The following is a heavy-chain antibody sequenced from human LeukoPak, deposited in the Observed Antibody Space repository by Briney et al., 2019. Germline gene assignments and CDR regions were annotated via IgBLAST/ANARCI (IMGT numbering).Heavy chain of an antibody. CDR1: GFTFSSYA. J-gene: IGHJ4*02. CDR2: ISGSGGST. CDR3: ARQNRYNWNAHFDC. D-gene: IGHD1-1*01. Sequence: GGSLRLSCAASGFTFSSYAMSWVRQAPGKGLEWVSAISGSGGSTYYADSVKGGFTISRDNSKNTLSLQMTSLRAEESAVYYCARQNRYNWNAHFDCWGQGSLVTVSS. V-gene: IGHV3-23*01.